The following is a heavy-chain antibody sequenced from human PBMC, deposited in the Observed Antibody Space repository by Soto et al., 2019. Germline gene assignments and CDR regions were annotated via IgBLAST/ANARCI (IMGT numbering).Heavy chain of an antibody. CDR3: AKHPYWRGYYCNGMDV. D-gene: IGHD2-8*02. CDR2: ISGSSGNST. J-gene: IGHJ6*01. V-gene: IGHV3-23*01. Sequence: GGSLRLSCAASGFTFSDYAMNWVRQAPGKGLEWVSFISGSSGNSTYYADSVKGRFTVSRDNSKNTLYLQMNSLRAEDTAVYYCAKHPYWRGYYCNGMDVWGQGTTVTASS. CDR1: GFTFSDYA.